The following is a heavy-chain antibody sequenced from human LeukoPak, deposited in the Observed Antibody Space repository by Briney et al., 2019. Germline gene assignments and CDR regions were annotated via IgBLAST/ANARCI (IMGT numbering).Heavy chain of an antibody. CDR3: ARARNDYGDYCVD. Sequence: GASVKVSCKASGYTFTGYYMHWVRQAPGQGLEWMGWINPNSGGTNYARKFQGRVTMTRDTSISTAYMELSRLRSDDTAVYYCARARNDYGDYCVDWGQGTLVTVSS. D-gene: IGHD4-17*01. CDR2: INPNSGGT. V-gene: IGHV1-2*02. J-gene: IGHJ4*02. CDR1: GYTFTGYY.